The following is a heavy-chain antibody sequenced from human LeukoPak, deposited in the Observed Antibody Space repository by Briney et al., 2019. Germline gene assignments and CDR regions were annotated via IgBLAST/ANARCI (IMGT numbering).Heavy chain of an antibody. V-gene: IGHV3-9*01. CDR1: GFTFDAYA. D-gene: IGHD6-13*01. J-gene: IGHJ4*02. CDR3: AKDIRIAAAGRGIDY. Sequence: GGSLRLSSAASGFTFDAYAMHWVRQAPGKGLEWVSGISWNSGSIGYADSVKGRFTISRDNAKNSLYLQMNSLRAEDTALYYCAKDIRIAAAGRGIDYWGQGTLVTVSS. CDR2: ISWNSGSI.